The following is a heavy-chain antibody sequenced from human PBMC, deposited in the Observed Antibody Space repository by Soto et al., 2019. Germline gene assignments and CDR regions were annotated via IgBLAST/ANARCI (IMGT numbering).Heavy chain of an antibody. D-gene: IGHD6-13*01. J-gene: IGHJ4*02. CDR2: INPYNGNT. V-gene: IGHV1-18*01. Sequence: ASVKVSCKASGYTFTSYGISLVRQAPGQGLEWMAWINPYNGNTKYAEKFLGRVTVTTDTSTATAYMEVRSLTSDDTAVFYCARVGVGLAAPRVWPYWGQGTPVTVSS. CDR3: ARVGVGLAAPRVWPY. CDR1: GYTFTSYG.